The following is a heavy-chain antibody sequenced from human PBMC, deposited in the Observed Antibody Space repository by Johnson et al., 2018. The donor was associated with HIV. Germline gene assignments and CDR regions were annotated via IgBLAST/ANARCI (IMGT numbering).Heavy chain of an antibody. D-gene: IGHD3-10*01. CDR1: GFTFSSYW. CDR2: IKQDGSEK. CDR3: ALEAVRSTDAFDI. Sequence: AQLVESGGGLVQPGGSLRLSCAASGFTFSSYWMSWVRQSPGKGLEWVANIKQDGSEKYYVDSVKGRFTISRDNAKNSLYLQTNSLRAEDTAVYYCALEAVRSTDAFDIWGQGTMVIVSS. V-gene: IGHV3-7*05. J-gene: IGHJ3*02.